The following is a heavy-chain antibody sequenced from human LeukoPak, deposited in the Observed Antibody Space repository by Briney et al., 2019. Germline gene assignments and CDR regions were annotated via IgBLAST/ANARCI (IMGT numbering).Heavy chain of an antibody. CDR3: ARMFEF. CDR1: GFTFSNYE. V-gene: IGHV3-48*03. CDR2: ISSSGSTT. J-gene: IGHJ4*02. Sequence: GGSLRLSCVVSGFTFSNYEMNWVRQAPGKGLEWVSYISSSGSTTYYADSVKGRFTISRDNAKNSLFLQVNSLRAEDTAVYFCARMFEFWGQGTLVTVSS.